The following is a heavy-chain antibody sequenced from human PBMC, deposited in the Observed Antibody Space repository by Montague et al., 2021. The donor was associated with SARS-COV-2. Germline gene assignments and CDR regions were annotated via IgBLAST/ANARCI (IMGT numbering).Heavy chain of an antibody. CDR2: IYYSGST. CDR1: GGSIRTSSYY. J-gene: IGHJ3*02. Sequence: SETLSLTCTVSGGSIRTSSYYWGWIRQPPGKGLDWIGSIYYSGSTYYNPSLKSRVTISVDTSKNQFSLKLSSVTAADTAVYYCAMRGGALDAFDILGQGTMVIVSS. D-gene: IGHD4-17*01. CDR3: AMRGGALDAFDI. V-gene: IGHV4-39*01.